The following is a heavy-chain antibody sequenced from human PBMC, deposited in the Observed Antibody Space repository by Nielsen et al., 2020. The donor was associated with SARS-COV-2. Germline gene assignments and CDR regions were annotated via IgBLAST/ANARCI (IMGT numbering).Heavy chain of an antibody. D-gene: IGHD3-10*01. Sequence: WIRQPPGKGLEWIGEINHSGSTNYNPSLKSRVTISVDTSKNQFSLKLSSVTAADTAVYYCARNPMVRGVIPHSYYGMDVWGQGTTVTVSS. V-gene: IGHV4-34*01. J-gene: IGHJ6*02. CDR3: ARNPMVRGVIPHSYYGMDV. CDR2: INHSGST.